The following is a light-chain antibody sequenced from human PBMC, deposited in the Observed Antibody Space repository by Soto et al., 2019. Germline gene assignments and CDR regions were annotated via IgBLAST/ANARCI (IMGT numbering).Light chain of an antibody. V-gene: IGKV1-5*03. CDR1: QTISSW. CDR3: QHYHTYSPT. CDR2: KAS. J-gene: IGKJ1*01. Sequence: DIQMTQSPSTLSGSVGDRVTITCRASQTISSWLAWYQQKPGKAPKLLIYKASTLKSGVPSRFSGSGSGTEFTLTISSLQPGDFATYYCQHYHTYSPTFGQGTKVDIK.